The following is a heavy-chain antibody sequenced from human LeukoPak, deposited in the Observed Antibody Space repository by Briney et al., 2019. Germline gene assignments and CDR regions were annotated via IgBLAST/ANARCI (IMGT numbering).Heavy chain of an antibody. CDR2: INPNSGVS. D-gene: IGHD3-3*01. CDR3: ARVKGRVFGVITTKERYFDY. CDR1: GYTFTGSY. Sequence: ASVKVSCKASGYTFTGSYMHWVRQAPGQGLEWMGWINPNSGVSNYAQKFRGRVTMTRDTSISTAYMELSRLTSDDTAVYYCARVKGRVFGVITTKERYFDYWGQGTLVTVSS. V-gene: IGHV1-2*02. J-gene: IGHJ4*02.